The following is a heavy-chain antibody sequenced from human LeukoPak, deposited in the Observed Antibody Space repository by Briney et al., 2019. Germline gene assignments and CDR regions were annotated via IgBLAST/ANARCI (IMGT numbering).Heavy chain of an antibody. J-gene: IGHJ6*03. Sequence: GGSLRLSCEASGSGFTFGNFGMSWVRQAPGKGLEWLSGISGSGYYTYYADSVKGRFTISRDNSKNTIYIEMNSLRAEDTAVYYCAKDGSWGDYYFYFYMDVWGKGTTVTVSS. CDR3: AKDGSWGDYYFYFYMDV. D-gene: IGHD3-16*01. V-gene: IGHV3-23*01. CDR1: GSGFTFGNFG. CDR2: ISGSGYYT.